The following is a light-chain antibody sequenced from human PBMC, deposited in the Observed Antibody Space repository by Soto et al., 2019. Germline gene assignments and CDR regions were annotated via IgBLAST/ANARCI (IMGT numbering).Light chain of an antibody. V-gene: IGLV2-14*01. Sequence: QSALTQPASVSGSPGQSITISCTGTSSDVGGYNYVSWYQQYPGKAPKLMIYGVTNRPSGVSNRFSGSKTGNTASLTISGLQAEDEAYYYCFSHRSGDSHVFGTGTKFTVL. CDR3: FSHRSGDSHV. CDR1: SSDVGGYNY. CDR2: GVT. J-gene: IGLJ1*01.